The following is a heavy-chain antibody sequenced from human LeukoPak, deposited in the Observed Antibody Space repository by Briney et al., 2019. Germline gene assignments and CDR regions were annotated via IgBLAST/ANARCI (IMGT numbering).Heavy chain of an antibody. V-gene: IGHV4-59*08. Sequence: SETLSLTCTVSGGSISSDFWSWIRQPPGKGLEWIGCIHYSGSTHYNPSFNSRVTISVDTSKNQFSLKLSSVTAADTAVYYCATGSRTDFDYWGQGTLVTVSS. CDR3: ATGSRTDFDY. CDR2: IHYSGST. CDR1: GGSISSDF. D-gene: IGHD1-14*01. J-gene: IGHJ4*02.